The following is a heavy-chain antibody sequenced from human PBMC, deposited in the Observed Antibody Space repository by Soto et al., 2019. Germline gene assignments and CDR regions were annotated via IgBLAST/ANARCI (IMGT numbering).Heavy chain of an antibody. CDR3: VRDWTHYDSNGPGDY. CDR2: INTGNGDT. V-gene: IGHV1-3*04. J-gene: IGHJ4*02. D-gene: IGHD3-22*01. CDR1: GYTFSNYP. Sequence: ASVKVSCKASGYTFSNYPMHWVRQAPGQRLEWMGWINTGNGDTKYSQKFQGRVTITRDTSAITAYMELSSLRPEDTAVYYCVRDWTHYDSNGPGDYWGQGTLVTVSS.